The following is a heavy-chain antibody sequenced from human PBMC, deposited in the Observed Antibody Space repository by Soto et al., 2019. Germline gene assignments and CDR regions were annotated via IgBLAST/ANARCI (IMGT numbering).Heavy chain of an antibody. Sequence: GGSLRLSCAASGFTVSSNYMSWVRQAPGKGLEWVSVIYSGGSTYYADSVKGRFTISRDNSKNTLYLQMNSLRTEDTAVYYCARSPSPGLPYYWGQGTLVTVSS. J-gene: IGHJ4*02. CDR1: GFTVSSNY. D-gene: IGHD4-17*01. CDR3: ARSPSPGLPYY. CDR2: IYSGGST. V-gene: IGHV3-53*01.